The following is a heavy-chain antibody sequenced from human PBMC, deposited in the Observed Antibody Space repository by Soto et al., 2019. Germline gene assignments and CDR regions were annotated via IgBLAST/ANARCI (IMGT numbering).Heavy chain of an antibody. V-gene: IGHV3-30-3*01. D-gene: IGHD3-10*01. J-gene: IGHJ3*02. Sequence: QEQLVESGGGAVHPGRSLRLSCAASGFVFKSFAFHWVRQAPGKGLEWVAVIAYDDSNIYYSDSVKGRFTISRDNSRNTLYLQMNILRPEDTAVYYCARDRALWFGEDAFHIWGQGTKVTVSS. CDR2: IAYDDSNI. CDR3: ARDRALWFGEDAFHI. CDR1: GFVFKSFA.